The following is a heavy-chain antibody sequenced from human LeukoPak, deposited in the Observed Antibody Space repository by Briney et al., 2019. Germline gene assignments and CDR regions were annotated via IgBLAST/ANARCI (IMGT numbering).Heavy chain of an antibody. D-gene: IGHD2-15*01. CDR1: GFTFSVYY. V-gene: IGHV3-72*01. CDR2: TRNKENRYST. CDR3: VREYVGGYDY. Sequence: GGSLRLSCAASGFTFSVYYMAWLRQAPGRGLEWVGLTRNKENRYSTEYGASVKGRVTMSRDDSKNLMYLEMKSLKSVDTAVYYCVREYVGGYDYWGQGTLVTVSS. J-gene: IGHJ4*02.